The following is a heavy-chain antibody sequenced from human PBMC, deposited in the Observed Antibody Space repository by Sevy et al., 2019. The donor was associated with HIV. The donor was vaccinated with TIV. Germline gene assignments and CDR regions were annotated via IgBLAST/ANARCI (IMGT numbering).Heavy chain of an antibody. CDR3: TRWKEAQSIFDY. CDR2: LKSDVYGGTV. CDR1: GFTFGDYC. J-gene: IGHJ4*02. Sequence: GGSLRLSCTASGFTFGDYCMSWVRQAPGKGLEWVALLKSDVYGGTVDHAASVRGRFVISRDDSKTIAYLQMNDLKTEDTGVYYCTRWKEAQSIFDYWGQGTLVTVSS. V-gene: IGHV3-49*04. D-gene: IGHD1-1*01.